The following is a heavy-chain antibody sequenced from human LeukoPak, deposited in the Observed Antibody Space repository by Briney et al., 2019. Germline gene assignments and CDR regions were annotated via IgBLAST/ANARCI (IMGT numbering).Heavy chain of an antibody. J-gene: IGHJ4*02. CDR3: ANSPRGYSYGTRQFDY. CDR2: ISGSGGST. V-gene: IGHV3-23*01. CDR1: GFTFSSYA. D-gene: IGHD5-18*01. Sequence: GGSLRLSCAASGFTFSSYAMSWVRQAPGKGVEWVSAISGSGGSTYYADSVKGRFTISRDKSKNTLYLQMNSLRAEDTAVYYCANSPRGYSYGTRQFDYWGQGTLVTVSS.